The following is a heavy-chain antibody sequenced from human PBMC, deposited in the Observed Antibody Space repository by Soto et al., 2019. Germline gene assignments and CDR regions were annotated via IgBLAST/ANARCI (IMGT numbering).Heavy chain of an antibody. CDR2: IYYSGST. V-gene: IGHV4-59*01. CDR3: ASWTTVTKERFDAFDI. CDR1: GGSISSYN. Sequence: QVQLQESGAGLVKPSDTLSLTCTVSGGSISSYNWSWIRQPPGKGLEWIGYIYYSGSTNYNPSLKSRVTISVDTSKNSLSLKLSSVTAADTAVYYCASWTTVTKERFDAFDIWGQGTMVTVSS. J-gene: IGHJ3*02. D-gene: IGHD4-17*01.